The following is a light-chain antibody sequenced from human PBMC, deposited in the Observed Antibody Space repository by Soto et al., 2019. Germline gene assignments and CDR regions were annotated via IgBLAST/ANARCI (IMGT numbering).Light chain of an antibody. Sequence: DIQMTQSPSSLSASVGDRVTITCRASESIRRYLNWYQQKPGKAPKLLIFSTFNLQSGVPSRFSGSISGTDFTLTISSLXXXXXXTYYCQQSSTTPHTFGQGTNLEIK. V-gene: IGKV1-39*01. CDR1: ESIRRY. CDR3: QQSSTTPHT. CDR2: STF. J-gene: IGKJ2*01.